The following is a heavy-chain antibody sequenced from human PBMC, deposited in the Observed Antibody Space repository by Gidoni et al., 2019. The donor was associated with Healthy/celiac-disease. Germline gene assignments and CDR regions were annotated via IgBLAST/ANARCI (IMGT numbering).Heavy chain of an antibody. J-gene: IGHJ3*02. CDR3: ARGVGVRGVIITSAFDI. Sequence: QVQLQESGPGLVKHSETLSLTCTVAGGSISSYYWGWIRQPAGKGLEWIGLIYTSGSTNYTPSLMSRVTMSVDTSKNQFSLKLSSVTAADTAVYYCARGVGVRGVIITSAFDIWGQGTMVTVSS. CDR1: GGSISSYY. D-gene: IGHD3-10*01. CDR2: IYTSGST. V-gene: IGHV4-4*07.